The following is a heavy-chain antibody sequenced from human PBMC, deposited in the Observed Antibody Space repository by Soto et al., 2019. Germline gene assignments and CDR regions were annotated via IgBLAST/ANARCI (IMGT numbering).Heavy chain of an antibody. J-gene: IGHJ4*02. V-gene: IGHV3-9*01. CDR3: AKANSSGPLSKYYFDY. D-gene: IGHD3-22*01. CDR2: ISWNSGSI. Sequence: LILSCADSGFTFDDYAMHWVRQAPWKGLEWVSGISWNSGSIGYADSVKGRFTISRDNAKNSLYLQMNSLRAEDTALYYCAKANSSGPLSKYYFDYWGQGTLVTVYS. CDR1: GFTFDDYA.